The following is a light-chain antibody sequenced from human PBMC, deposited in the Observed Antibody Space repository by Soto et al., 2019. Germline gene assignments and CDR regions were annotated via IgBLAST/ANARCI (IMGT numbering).Light chain of an antibody. CDR2: DAS. Sequence: EIVLTQSPGTLSLSPGERATLSCRASESVGRNFVAWYQHKIGQAPRLLIYDASRRATGIPDRFSGSGSGTDFTLTISRLEPEDSVVYYCQQYASSPRTFGGGTKVEIK. CDR3: QQYASSPRT. V-gene: IGKV3-20*01. CDR1: ESVGRNF. J-gene: IGKJ4*01.